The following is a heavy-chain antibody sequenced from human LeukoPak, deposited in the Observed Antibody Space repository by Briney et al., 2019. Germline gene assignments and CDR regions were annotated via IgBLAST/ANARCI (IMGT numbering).Heavy chain of an antibody. Sequence: GGSLRLSCAASGFTFSSSTMNWVRQAPGKGLEWVSTCGYSGETYYAGSVKGRLTISRDDSKNTLYLQMTSLRADDTAIYYCTRKTPGTYPFDSWGQGTLVTVSP. J-gene: IGHJ4*02. D-gene: IGHD6-13*01. CDR1: GFTFSSST. CDR2: CGYSGET. V-gene: IGHV3-23*01. CDR3: TRKTPGTYPFDS.